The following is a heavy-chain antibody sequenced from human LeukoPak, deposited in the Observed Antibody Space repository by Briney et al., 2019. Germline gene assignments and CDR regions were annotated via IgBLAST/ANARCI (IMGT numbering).Heavy chain of an antibody. CDR3: ARDGVPYYANWFDP. J-gene: IGHJ5*02. CDR2: INPNSGGT. D-gene: IGHD3-10*01. V-gene: IGHV1-2*02. CDR1: GYTFTGYY. Sequence: ASVKVSCKASGYTFTGYYMHWVRQAPGQGLEWMGWINPNSGGTNYAQKFQGRVTMTRDTSISTAYMELSRLRSDDTAVYYCARDGVPYYANWFDPWGQGTLVTVSS.